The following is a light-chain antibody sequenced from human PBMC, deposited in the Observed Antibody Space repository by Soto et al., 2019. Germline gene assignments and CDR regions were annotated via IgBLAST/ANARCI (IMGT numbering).Light chain of an antibody. J-gene: IGLJ1*01. CDR2: EVS. CDR3: SSYAGSNNYV. Sequence: QCALTQPASASGSAGQSVTISCTGTSSDVGAYNYVSWYQQHPGEAPKLMIYEVSKRPSGVPDRFSGSKSGNTASLTVSGLQAEDEADYYCSSYAGSNNYVFGTGTKVTVL. V-gene: IGLV2-8*01. CDR1: SSDVGAYNY.